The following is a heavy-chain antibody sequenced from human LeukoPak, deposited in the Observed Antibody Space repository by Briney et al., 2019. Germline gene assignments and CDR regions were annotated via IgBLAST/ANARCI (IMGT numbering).Heavy chain of an antibody. Sequence: SETLSLTCTVSGGSISSGSYYWSWIRQPAGKRLEWIGHIYRSGSTNYNPSLKSRVTISVDTSKNQFSLKLSSVTAADTAVYYCARRRRSPYSSRLPGYFDYWGQGTLVTVSS. CDR2: IYRSGST. D-gene: IGHD6-13*01. CDR3: ARRRRSPYSSRLPGYFDY. CDR1: GGSISSGSYY. J-gene: IGHJ4*02. V-gene: IGHV4-61*09.